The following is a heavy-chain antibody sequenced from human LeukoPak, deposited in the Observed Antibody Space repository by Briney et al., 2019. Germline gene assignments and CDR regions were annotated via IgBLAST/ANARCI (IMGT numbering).Heavy chain of an antibody. V-gene: IGHV1-18*01. J-gene: IGHJ4*02. CDR1: GYTFTSYG. CDR3: ARDTYYDFWSGHHFYFDY. Sequence: ASVKVSCKASGYTFTSYGISWVRQAPGQGLEWMGWISAYNGNTNYAQKLQGRVTMTTDTSTSTAYMELRSLRSDDTAVYYCARDTYYDFWSGHHFYFDYWGQGTLVTVSS. CDR2: ISAYNGNT. D-gene: IGHD3-3*01.